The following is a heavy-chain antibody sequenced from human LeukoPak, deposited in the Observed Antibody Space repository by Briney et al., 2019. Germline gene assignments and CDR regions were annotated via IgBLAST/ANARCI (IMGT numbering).Heavy chain of an antibody. CDR3: ARDLYNSSFDY. Sequence: SGGSLRLSCAASGFTLRSYGVHWVRQAPGKGLKWVAVISYDESDQYYGDSVEGRFTISRDTSKNTVYLQMNSLRAEDTAVYYCARDLYNSSFDYWGQGTMVTVSS. CDR1: GFTLRSYG. D-gene: IGHD6-13*01. V-gene: IGHV3-33*01. CDR2: ISYDESDQ. J-gene: IGHJ4*02.